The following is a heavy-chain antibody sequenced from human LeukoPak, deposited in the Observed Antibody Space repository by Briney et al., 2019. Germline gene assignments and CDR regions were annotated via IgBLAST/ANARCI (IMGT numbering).Heavy chain of an antibody. Sequence: PGGSLRLSCAASGFTFDDYAMHWVRQAPGKGLEWVSGISWNSGSIGYADSVKGRFTISRDNAKNSLYLQMNSLRAEDTALYYCATGYIAAAGGGYFDYWGQGTLVTVSS. CDR3: ATGYIAAAGGGYFDY. J-gene: IGHJ4*02. V-gene: IGHV3-9*01. CDR1: GFTFDDYA. CDR2: ISWNSGSI. D-gene: IGHD6-13*01.